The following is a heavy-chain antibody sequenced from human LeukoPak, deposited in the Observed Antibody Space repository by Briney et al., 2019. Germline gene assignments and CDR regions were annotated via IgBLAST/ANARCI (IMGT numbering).Heavy chain of an antibody. CDR3: AREIGDIVVVPAATDYYYYYYMDV. Sequence: GGSLRLSCAASGFTSSDYYMSWIRQAPGKGLEWVSYISSSGSTIYYADSVKGRFTISRDNAKNSLYLQMNSLRAEDTAVYYCAREIGDIVVVPAATDYYYYYYMDVWGKGTTVTVSS. V-gene: IGHV3-11*04. J-gene: IGHJ6*03. CDR2: ISSSGSTI. D-gene: IGHD2-2*01. CDR1: GFTSSDYY.